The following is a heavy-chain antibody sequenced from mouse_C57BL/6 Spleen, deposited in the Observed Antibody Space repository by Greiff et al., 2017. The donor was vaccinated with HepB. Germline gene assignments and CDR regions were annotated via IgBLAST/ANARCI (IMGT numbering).Heavy chain of an antibody. CDR3: ASIPMTTAGYFDV. CDR1: GFNIKDYY. J-gene: IGHJ1*03. CDR2: IDPEDGET. Sequence: EVKLVESGAELVKPGASVKLSCTASGFNIKDYYMHWVKQRTEQGLEWIGRIDPEDGETKYAPKFQGKATITADTSSNTAYLQLSSLTSEDTAVYYCASIPMTTAGYFDVWGTGTTVTVSS. V-gene: IGHV14-2*01. D-gene: IGHD2-3*01.